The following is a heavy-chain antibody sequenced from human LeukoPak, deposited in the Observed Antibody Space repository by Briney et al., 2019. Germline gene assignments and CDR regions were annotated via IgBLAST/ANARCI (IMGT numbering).Heavy chain of an antibody. CDR1: GYTFTGYY. V-gene: IGHV1-2*02. CDR2: INPNSGGT. D-gene: IGHD2-2*02. J-gene: IGHJ4*02. Sequence: VSVKVSCKASGYTFTGYYMHWVRQAPGQGLEWMGWINPNSGGTNYAQKFQGRVTMTRDTSISTAYMELSRLRSDDTAVYYCARGGGPFGYCSSTSCYIPYYFDYWGQGTLVTVSS. CDR3: ARGGGPFGYCSSTSCYIPYYFDY.